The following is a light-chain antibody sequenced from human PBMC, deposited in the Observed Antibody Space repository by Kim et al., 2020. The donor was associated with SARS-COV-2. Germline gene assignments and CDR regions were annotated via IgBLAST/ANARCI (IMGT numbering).Light chain of an antibody. CDR3: HQSNGLPWT. CDR2: ATS. Sequence: IHLTQSPSSLSASVGDRVTITCRASQGVGSYLAWFQQKPGQAPQLLIYATSTLQSGVPSRFSGSGSGTDFTLTISSLQPEDFATYYCHQSNGLPWTFGQGTKVDIK. V-gene: IGKV1-9*01. J-gene: IGKJ1*01. CDR1: QGVGSY.